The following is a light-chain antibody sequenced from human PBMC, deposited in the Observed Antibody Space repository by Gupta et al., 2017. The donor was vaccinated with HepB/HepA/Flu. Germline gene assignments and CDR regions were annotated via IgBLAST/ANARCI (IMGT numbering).Light chain of an antibody. CDR3: QQSDSILYT. J-gene: IGKJ2*01. CDR2: SAS. CDR1: QSISTY. V-gene: IGKV1-39*01. Sequence: DIQMTQSPSSLSASLGDRVTITCRASQSISTYLNWYQQKPGKVPKLLIYSASRLQSGVPSRFSGSGFGTDFTLTISMLPPEDFATYYCQQSDSILYTFGQGTKLEIK.